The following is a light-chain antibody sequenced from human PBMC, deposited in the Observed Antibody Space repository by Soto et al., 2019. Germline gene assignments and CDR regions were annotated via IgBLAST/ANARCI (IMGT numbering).Light chain of an antibody. CDR1: SSDVGSYNL. V-gene: IGLV2-23*02. CDR2: EVT. CDR3: CSYAGSSTVV. J-gene: IGLJ2*01. Sequence: QSVLTQPASVSGSPGQSITISCTGTSSDVGSYNLVSWYQQHPGKAPKLMISEVTKRPSGVSNRFSGSKSGNTASLTISGLQAEDEADYYCCSYAGSSTVVFGGGTKLIVL.